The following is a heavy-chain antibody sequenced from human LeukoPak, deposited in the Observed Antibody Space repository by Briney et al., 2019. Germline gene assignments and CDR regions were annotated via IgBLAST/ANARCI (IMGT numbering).Heavy chain of an antibody. CDR3: VRHRLVVGPAAKSYYYYGLDV. CDR1: GFTFRKYG. D-gene: IGHD2-21*01. J-gene: IGHJ6*02. CDR2: IS. Sequence: GGSLRLSCVATGFTFRKYGMNWVRQAPGKGLEWVSSISNSMKGRIAISRDNAHNSLYLQINNLTAEDTALYYCVRHRLVVGPAAKSYYYYGLDVWARGPRSPSP. V-gene: IGHV3-21*06.